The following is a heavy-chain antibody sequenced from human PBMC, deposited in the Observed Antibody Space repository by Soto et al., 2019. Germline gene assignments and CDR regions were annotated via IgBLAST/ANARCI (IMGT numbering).Heavy chain of an antibody. D-gene: IGHD3-22*01. CDR1: GGTFSSYA. CDR2: IIPIFGTA. V-gene: IGHV1-69*13. J-gene: IGHJ3*02. Sequence: SVKVSCKASGGTFSSYAISWVRQAPGQGLERMGGIIPIFGTANYAQKFQGRVTITADESTSTAYMELSSLRSEDTAVYYCARDRSEVDYYDSSGYYWPDAFDIWGQGTMVTVSS. CDR3: ARDRSEVDYYDSSGYYWPDAFDI.